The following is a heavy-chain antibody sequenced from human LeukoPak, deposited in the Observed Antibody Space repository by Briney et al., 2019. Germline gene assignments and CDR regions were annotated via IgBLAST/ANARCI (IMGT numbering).Heavy chain of an antibody. D-gene: IGHD3-16*02. CDR3: ARGHYRLLEPPYYYYYYMDV. J-gene: IGHJ6*03. Sequence: ASVKVSCKASGYTFTSYYMHWVRQAPGQGLEWMGIINPSGGSTSYAQKFQGRVTMTRDMSTSTVYMELSSLRSVDTAVYYCARGHYRLLEPPYYYYYYMDVWGKGTTVTVSS. CDR1: GYTFTSYY. V-gene: IGHV1-46*01. CDR2: INPSGGST.